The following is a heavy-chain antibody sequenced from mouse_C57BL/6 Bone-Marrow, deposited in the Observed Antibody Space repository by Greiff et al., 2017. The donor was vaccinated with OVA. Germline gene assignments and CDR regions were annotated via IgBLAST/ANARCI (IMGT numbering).Heavy chain of an antibody. V-gene: IGHV7-3*01. CDR1: GFTFTDYY. Sequence: EVQLQESGGGLVQPGGSLSLSCAASGFTFTDYYMSWVRQPPGKALEWLGFIRNKANGYTTEYSASVKGRFTISRDNSQSILYLQMNALRAEDSATYYCARYMRGYYYGSSYYWYFDVWGTGTTVTVSS. J-gene: IGHJ1*03. D-gene: IGHD1-1*01. CDR2: IRNKANGYTT. CDR3: ARYMRGYYYGSSYYWYFDV.